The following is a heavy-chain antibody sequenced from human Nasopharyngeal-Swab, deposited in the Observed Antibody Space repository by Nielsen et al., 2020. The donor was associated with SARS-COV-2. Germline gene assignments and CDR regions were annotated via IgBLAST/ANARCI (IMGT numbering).Heavy chain of an antibody. D-gene: IGHD3-16*01. J-gene: IGHJ4*02. CDR2: ISTGGNTI. CDR1: GFTFSSYS. CDR3: ATTPYDYVLLKRAPDY. Sequence: GESLKISCAASGFTFSSYSMNWVRQAPGKGLQWVSYISTGGNTIHYADSVKGRFTISRDNAKNSLYLQMNTLRAEDTAVYYCATTPYDYVLLKRAPDYWGQGMLVTVSS. V-gene: IGHV3-48*04.